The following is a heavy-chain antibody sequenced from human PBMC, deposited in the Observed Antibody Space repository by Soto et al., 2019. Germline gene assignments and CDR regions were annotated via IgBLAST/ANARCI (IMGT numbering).Heavy chain of an antibody. J-gene: IGHJ4*02. D-gene: IGHD6-19*01. Sequence: EVQLLESGGGLVQPGGSLRLSCAASGFTFSSYAMSWVRQAPGKGLEWFSAISGSGGSTYYADSVKGRFTISRDNSKNTLYLQMNSLRAEDTAVYYCAKLDSSGWGEYYFDYWGQGTLVTVSS. CDR1: GFTFSSYA. V-gene: IGHV3-23*01. CDR2: ISGSGGST. CDR3: AKLDSSGWGEYYFDY.